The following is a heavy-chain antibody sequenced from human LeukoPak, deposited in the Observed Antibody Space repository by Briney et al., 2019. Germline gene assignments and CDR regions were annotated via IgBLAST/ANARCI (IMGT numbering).Heavy chain of an antibody. CDR1: GFTFNNYW. Sequence: GGSLRLSCAASGFTFNNYWMGWVRQAPGKGLEWVANIKEDGSEKNYVDSVKGRFTISRDNAKNSLYLQMSSLRAADTAVYYCARDMAASVWRSYGSYYYYYYMDVWGKGTTVTVSS. CDR3: ARDMAASVWRSYGSYYYYYYMDV. CDR2: IKEDGSEK. V-gene: IGHV3-7*01. J-gene: IGHJ6*03. D-gene: IGHD3-16*01.